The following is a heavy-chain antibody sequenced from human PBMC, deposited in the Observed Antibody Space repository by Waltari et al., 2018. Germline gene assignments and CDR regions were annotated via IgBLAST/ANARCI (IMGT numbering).Heavy chain of an antibody. D-gene: IGHD4-17*01. V-gene: IGHV4-39*01. J-gene: IGHJ1*01. CDR3: GRIAFGDDGGYFQH. Sequence: QLQLQESGPGPVTPSESLSLTCTVAGCSIRPNHNWGWIRQPPGKGLEWMGNMQYRGSTFYNPSLKSRVTISLDTSKNQFSLRLSSVGAADTAVYFCGRIAFGDDGGYFQHWGQGTLVTVSS. CDR1: GCSIRPNHN. CDR2: MQYRGST.